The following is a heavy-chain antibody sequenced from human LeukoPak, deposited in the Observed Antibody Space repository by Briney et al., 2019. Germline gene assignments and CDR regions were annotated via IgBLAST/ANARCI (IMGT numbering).Heavy chain of an antibody. V-gene: IGHV4-4*07. J-gene: IGHJ3*02. CDR1: GGSISSYY. D-gene: IGHD6-13*01. Sequence: SETLSLTCTVSGGSISSYYWSWIRQPAGKGLEWIGRIYTSGSTNYNPPLKSRVTMSVDTSKNQFSLKLSSVTAADTAVYYCARVIAAAGTGAFDIWGQGTMVTVSS. CDR3: ARVIAAAGTGAFDI. CDR2: IYTSGST.